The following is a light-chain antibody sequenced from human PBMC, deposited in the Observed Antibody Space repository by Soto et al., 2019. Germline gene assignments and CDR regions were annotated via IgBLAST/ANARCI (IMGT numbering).Light chain of an antibody. V-gene: IGKV3-11*01. Sequence: EIVLTQSPATLSFSPWERATLSGWASQSVNRYLVWYQQKPGQAPRLLMYDASKRATGIPARFSGSGSGTDFTLTISSLEPEDFAVYYCQQRDIWPWTFGQGTKVDIK. CDR3: QQRDIWPWT. CDR2: DAS. CDR1: QSVNRY. J-gene: IGKJ1*01.